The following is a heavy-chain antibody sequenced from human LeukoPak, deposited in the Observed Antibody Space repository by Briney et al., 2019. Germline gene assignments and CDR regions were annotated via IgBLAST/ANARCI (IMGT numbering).Heavy chain of an antibody. CDR3: AKGIDVVVVAATPDY. D-gene: IGHD2-15*01. CDR1: GFTFSSYA. Sequence: GGSLRLSCAASGFTFSSYAMSWVRQAPGKGLEWVSAISGSGGSTYYADSVKGQFTISRDNSKNTLYLQMNSLRAEDTAVYYCAKGIDVVVVAATPDYWGQGTLVTVSS. J-gene: IGHJ4*02. CDR2: ISGSGGST. V-gene: IGHV3-23*01.